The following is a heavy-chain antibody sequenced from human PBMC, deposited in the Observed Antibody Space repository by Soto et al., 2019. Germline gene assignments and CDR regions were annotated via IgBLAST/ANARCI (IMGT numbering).Heavy chain of an antibody. CDR2: IYYSGST. Sequence: PSETLSLTCTVSGGSISSYYWSWIRQPPGKGLEWIGYIYYSGSTNYNPSLKSRVTISVDTSKNQFSLKLSSVTAADTAVYYCASVRFLEWLFSFDYWDQGTLVTVSS. V-gene: IGHV4-59*01. CDR3: ASVRFLEWLFSFDY. J-gene: IGHJ4*02. CDR1: GGSISSYY. D-gene: IGHD3-3*01.